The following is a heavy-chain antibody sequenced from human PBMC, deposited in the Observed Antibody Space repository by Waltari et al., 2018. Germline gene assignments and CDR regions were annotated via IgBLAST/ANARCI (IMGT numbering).Heavy chain of an antibody. J-gene: IGHJ6*03. Sequence: QVQLVQSGAEVKKPGASVKVSCKASGYTFTSYAMHWVRQAPGQRLEWMGWINAGNGNTKYSQKFQGRVTITRDTSASTAYMELSSLRSEDTAVYYCATKGWYYYYYYMDVWGKGTTVTVSS. CDR2: INAGNGNT. CDR1: GYTFTSYA. V-gene: IGHV1-3*01. CDR3: ATKGWYYYYYYMDV.